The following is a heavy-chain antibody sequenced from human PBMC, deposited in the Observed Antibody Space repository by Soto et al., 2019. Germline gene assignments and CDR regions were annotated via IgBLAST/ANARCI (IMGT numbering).Heavy chain of an antibody. CDR2: INWNGAYS. CDR1: GFKFDDYA. CDR3: ARVHSRVGYVAPYDA. D-gene: IGHD3-22*01. V-gene: IGHV3-9*01. J-gene: IGHJ3*01. Sequence: EVQLVESGGNLARPGESLRLSCAASGFKFDDYAFHWVRQAPGKGPEWVSGINWNGAYSGYADSVKGRFTISRDNAGISVYLQMATLIPEDTALYYCARVHSRVGYVAPYDAWGQGTMVTVSS.